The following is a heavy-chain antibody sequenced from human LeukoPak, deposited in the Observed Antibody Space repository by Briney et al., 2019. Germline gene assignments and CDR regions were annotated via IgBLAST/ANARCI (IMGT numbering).Heavy chain of an antibody. CDR2: IDWDDDK. CDR1: GFSLSTSGMC. Sequence: SGPTLVNPTQTLTLTCTFSGFSLSTSGMCVNWIRQPPGKALEWLARIDWDDDKYYSTSLKTRLTISKDTSKNQVVLTMTNMDPVDTATYYCARILYDSRYFDYWGQGTLVTVSS. D-gene: IGHD3-22*01. V-gene: IGHV2-70*11. J-gene: IGHJ4*02. CDR3: ARILYDSRYFDY.